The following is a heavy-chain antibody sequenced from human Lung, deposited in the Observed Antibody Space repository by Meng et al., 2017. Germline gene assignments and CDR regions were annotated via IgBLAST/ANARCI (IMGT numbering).Heavy chain of an antibody. CDR1: GGSFMDYY. J-gene: IGHJ4*02. D-gene: IGHD4-11*01. CDR3: ARGTTTMAHDFDY. V-gene: IGHV4-34*01. Sequence: GQLAGWGAGLWTPSGPLSLSVLGSGGSFMDYYWSWIRRHPGKGLEWLGEINHSGRTNYNPSLESRATISVDTSQNNLSLKLSSVTVADSAVYYCARGTTTMAHDFDYWGQGTLVTVSS. CDR2: INHSGRT.